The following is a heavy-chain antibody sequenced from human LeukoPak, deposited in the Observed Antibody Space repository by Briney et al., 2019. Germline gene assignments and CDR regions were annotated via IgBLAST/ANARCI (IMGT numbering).Heavy chain of an antibody. CDR2: INTDGSYI. CDR1: GFTFSNYW. D-gene: IGHD3-22*01. Sequence: GGSLRLSCAASGFTFSNYWMFWVRQAPGKGLVWVSRINTDGSYISYADSVKGRFTISRDNSKNTLYLQMNSLRAEDTAVYYCAKFDSSGYPRAPLGYWGQGTLVTVSS. J-gene: IGHJ4*02. V-gene: IGHV3-74*01. CDR3: AKFDSSGYPRAPLGY.